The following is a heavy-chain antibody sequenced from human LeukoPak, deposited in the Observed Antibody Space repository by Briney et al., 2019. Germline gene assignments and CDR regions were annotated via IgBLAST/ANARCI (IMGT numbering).Heavy chain of an antibody. CDR1: GGSISSYY. J-gene: IGHJ6*02. D-gene: IGHD3-10*01. CDR2: IYYSGST. Sequence: PSETLSLTCTVSGGSISSYYWSWIRQPPGKGLEWIGYIYYSGSTNYNPSLKSRATISVDTSKNQFSLKLSSVTAADTAVYYCARHRFDYGSGSYYGYYYYYGMDVWGQGTTVTVSS. V-gene: IGHV4-59*01. CDR3: ARHRFDYGSGSYYGYYYYYGMDV.